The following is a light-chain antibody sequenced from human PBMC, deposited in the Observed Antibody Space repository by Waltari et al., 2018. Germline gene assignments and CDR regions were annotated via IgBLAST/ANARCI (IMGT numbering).Light chain of an antibody. CDR1: SSNIGSNI. Sequence: QSVLTQPPSASGTPGQRVTISCSGSSSNIGSNIVNWYQQFPGTAPKLLIYSNHQRPAGVPDRFSGSKSGTSGSLAISGLRSEDEADYYCAAWDDSLNGWVFGGGTKLTVL. CDR2: SNH. V-gene: IGLV1-44*01. J-gene: IGLJ3*02. CDR3: AAWDDSLNGWV.